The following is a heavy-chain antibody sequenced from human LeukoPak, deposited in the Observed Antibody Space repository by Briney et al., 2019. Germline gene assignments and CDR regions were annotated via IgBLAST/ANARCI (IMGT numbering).Heavy chain of an antibody. D-gene: IGHD1-26*01. CDR3: ARGSVRSYYYFDY. J-gene: IGHJ4*02. V-gene: IGHV1-2*02. CDR2: INPNSGGT. CDR1: GYTFTGYY. Sequence: ASVKVSCKASGYTFTGYYMHWVRQAPGQGLEWMGWINPNSGGTNYAQKFQGRVTMTRDTSISTAYMELSRLRSEDMAVYYCARGSVRSYYYFDYWGQGTLVTVSS.